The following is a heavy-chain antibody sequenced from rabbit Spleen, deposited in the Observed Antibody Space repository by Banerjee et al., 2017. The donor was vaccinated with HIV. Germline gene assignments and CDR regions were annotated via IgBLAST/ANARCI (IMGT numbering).Heavy chain of an antibody. CDR3: ARDLVVAIGWNFNL. CDR2: INAIAGKS. Sequence: EQLEESGGGLVKPEGSLTLTCTASGVSFRDKDGMCWVRQAPGKGLEWIGCINAIAGKSVYASWAKGRFIMSRTSSTTVPLQMTSLTAADTATYCCARDLVVAIGWNFNLWGPGTLVTVS. J-gene: IGHJ4*01. CDR1: GVSFRDKDG. V-gene: IGHV1S45*01. D-gene: IGHD5-1*01.